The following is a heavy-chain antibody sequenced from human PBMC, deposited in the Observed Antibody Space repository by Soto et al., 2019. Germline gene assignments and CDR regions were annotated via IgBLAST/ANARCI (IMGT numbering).Heavy chain of an antibody. J-gene: IGHJ4*02. CDR1: GGSFSGYY. D-gene: IGHD5-12*01. CDR3: ARAEDSGYVNRGYSFHY. Sequence: PSETLSLTCAVYGGSFSGYYWSWIRQPPGKGLEWIGEINHSGSTNYNPSLKSRVTISVDTSKNQFSLKLSSVTAADTAVYYCARAEDSGYVNRGYSFHYRGQGTLVTVSS. V-gene: IGHV4-34*01. CDR2: INHSGST.